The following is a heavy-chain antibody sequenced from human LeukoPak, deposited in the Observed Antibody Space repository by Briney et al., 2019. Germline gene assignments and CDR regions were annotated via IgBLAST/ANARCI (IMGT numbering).Heavy chain of an antibody. CDR2: IRYDGSNK. Sequence: GGSLRLSCAASGFTFSSYGMHWVRQAPGKGLEWVAFIRYDGSNKYYADSVKGRFTISRDNSKNTLYLQMNRLRAEDTAVYYCAKAVNNWNGLAYWGQGTLVTVSS. CDR3: AKAVNNWNGLAY. V-gene: IGHV3-30*02. D-gene: IGHD1-1*01. CDR1: GFTFSSYG. J-gene: IGHJ4*02.